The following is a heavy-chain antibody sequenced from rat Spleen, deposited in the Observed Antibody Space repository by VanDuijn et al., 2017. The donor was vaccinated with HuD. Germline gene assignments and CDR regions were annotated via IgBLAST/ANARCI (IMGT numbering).Heavy chain of an antibody. J-gene: IGHJ2*01. V-gene: IGHV5-27*01. CDR1: GFTFSNYG. Sequence: EVQLVESGGGLVQPGRSLKLSCAASGFTFSNYGMAWVRQAPTKGLEWVASISTGGGSTYYRDSVKGRFTISRDNAKSTLYLQMDSLRSEDTATYYCTTDRLGADYFDYWGQGVMVTVSS. CDR2: ISTGGGST. CDR3: TTDRLGADYFDY. D-gene: IGHD5-1*01.